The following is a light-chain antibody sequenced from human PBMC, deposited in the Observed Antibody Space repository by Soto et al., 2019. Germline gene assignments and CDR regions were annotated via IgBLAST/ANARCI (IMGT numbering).Light chain of an antibody. Sequence: QYALTQPPSASRSPGQSVTISCTGTSRDVGGYNYVLWYQQHPGKAPELMIYEVSKRPSGVPDRFTGSKAGNTASLTVSGLQAEDGADYYGSSYAGSNNFLYVFGTGTKLTVL. CDR3: SSYAGSNNFLYV. CDR2: EVS. CDR1: SRDVGGYNY. V-gene: IGLV2-8*01. J-gene: IGLJ1*01.